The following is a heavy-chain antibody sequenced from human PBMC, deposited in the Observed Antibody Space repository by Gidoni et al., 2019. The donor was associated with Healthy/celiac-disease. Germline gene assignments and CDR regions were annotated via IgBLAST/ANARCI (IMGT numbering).Heavy chain of an antibody. D-gene: IGHD2-15*01. CDR1: GGTFSSYA. CDR2: IIPIFGTA. V-gene: IGHV1-69*01. CDR3: AREPPWGVVVVAATKPDPFDI. Sequence: QVQLVQSGAEVKKPGSSVKVSCKASGGTFSSYAISWVRQAPGQGLEWMGGIIPIFGTANYAQKFQGRVTITADESTSTAYMELSSLRSEDTAVYYCAREPPWGVVVVAATKPDPFDIWGQGTMVTVSS. J-gene: IGHJ3*02.